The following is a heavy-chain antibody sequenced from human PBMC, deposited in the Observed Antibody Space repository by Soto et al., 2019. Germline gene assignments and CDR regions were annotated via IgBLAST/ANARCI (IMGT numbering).Heavy chain of an antibody. D-gene: IGHD7-27*01. Sequence: EVQLVESGGGLVRPGGSLRLSCAASGITFGTYWMTWVRQPPGKGLECVADIKPDGSERYYVDSVKGRFTISRDNAKNSLYLHMNSLRAEDTAVYYCATDLNWEHYWGQGTLVTVSS. CDR1: GITFGTYW. CDR3: ATDLNWEHY. CDR2: IKPDGSER. J-gene: IGHJ4*02. V-gene: IGHV3-7*04.